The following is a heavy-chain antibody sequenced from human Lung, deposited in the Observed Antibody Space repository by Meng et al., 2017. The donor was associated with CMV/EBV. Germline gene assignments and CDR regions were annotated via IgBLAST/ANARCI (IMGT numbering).Heavy chain of an antibody. V-gene: IGHV4-39*07. CDR3: ASSLRYYDFWSGYYTGDYYYYGMDV. D-gene: IGHD3-3*01. CDR2: IYYSGST. Sequence: GSXRLXCTVSGGSISSSSYYWGWIRQPPGKGLEWIGSIYYSGSTYYNPSLKSRVTISVDTSKNQFSLKLSSVTAADTAVYYCASSLRYYDFWSGYYTGDYYYYGMDVWXQGTTVTVSS. J-gene: IGHJ6*02. CDR1: GGSISSSSYY.